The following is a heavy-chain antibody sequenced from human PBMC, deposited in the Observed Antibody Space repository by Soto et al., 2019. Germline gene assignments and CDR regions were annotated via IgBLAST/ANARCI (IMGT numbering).Heavy chain of an antibody. CDR2: ISGSGGST. V-gene: IGHV3-23*01. CDR1: GFTFSSYA. Sequence: GVSLRLSCAASGFTFSSYAMSWVRQAPGKGLEWVSAISGSGGSTYYADSVKGRFTISRDNSRNTLFLQMNSLRAEDTAVYYCARDYYKYYDSSGYYRSPAYWGQGTLVTVSS. D-gene: IGHD3-22*01. CDR3: ARDYYKYYDSSGYYRSPAY. J-gene: IGHJ4*02.